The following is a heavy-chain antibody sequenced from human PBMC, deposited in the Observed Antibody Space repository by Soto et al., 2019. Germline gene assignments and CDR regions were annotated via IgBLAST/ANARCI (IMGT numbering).Heavy chain of an antibody. CDR2: IKGDETST. D-gene: IGHD3-10*01. J-gene: IGHJ4*02. CDR1: GFTFSNYW. V-gene: IGHV3-74*01. CDR3: ARGVSVFYGFDY. Sequence: EVQLVESGGGPAQFGGSLRLSCAAPGFTFSNYWMHCVRQVPGKWLVWVSRIKGDETSTGYADSVKGRFTIFRDNVNNTLYPHLNSLSVEDTAVYYCARGVSVFYGFDYWGQGVLVKVSS.